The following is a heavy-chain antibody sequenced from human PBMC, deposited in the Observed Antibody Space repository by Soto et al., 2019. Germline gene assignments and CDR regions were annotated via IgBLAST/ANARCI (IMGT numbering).Heavy chain of an antibody. CDR3: ARAFAAAAGRFDY. CDR1: GGSISSYY. D-gene: IGHD6-13*01. V-gene: IGHV4-59*01. Sequence: QVQLQESGPGLVKPSETLSLTCTVSGGSISSYYWSWIRQPPGKGLEWIGYIYYSGSTNYNPSLKSRVTISVDTAKNQFARKLSAVTAADTAVYYCARAFAAAAGRFDYWGQGTLVTVSS. J-gene: IGHJ4*02. CDR2: IYYSGST.